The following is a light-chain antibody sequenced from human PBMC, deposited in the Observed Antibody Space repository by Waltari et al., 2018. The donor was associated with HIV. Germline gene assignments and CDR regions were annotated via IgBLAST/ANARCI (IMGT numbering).Light chain of an antibody. CDR2: GSF. CDR1: ENIEKY. J-gene: IGKJ4*01. Sequence: IQMTQSPSSLSASVGDRVSISCRASENIEKYLNWYQQRPGQAPKLLIHGSFTLQTGVPSRFSAGGSGADFTLTITNLQPEDVALYFCQQSSVTPLTVGGGTRVDIK. CDR3: QQSSVTPLT. V-gene: IGKV1-39*01.